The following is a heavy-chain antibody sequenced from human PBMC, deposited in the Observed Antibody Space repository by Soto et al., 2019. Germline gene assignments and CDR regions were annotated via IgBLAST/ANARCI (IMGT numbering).Heavy chain of an antibody. Sequence: GASVKVSCTESGYTFTSYGIIWVRQAPGQGLEWMGWISAYNGNTNYAQKLQGRVTMTTDTSTSTAYMELRSLRAEDTAVYYCARDGGELRFLEWFPSDDDYYYYGMDVWGQGTTVTVSS. D-gene: IGHD3-3*01. V-gene: IGHV1-18*01. CDR3: ARDGGELRFLEWFPSDDDYYYYGMDV. CDR1: GYTFTSYG. J-gene: IGHJ6*02. CDR2: ISAYNGNT.